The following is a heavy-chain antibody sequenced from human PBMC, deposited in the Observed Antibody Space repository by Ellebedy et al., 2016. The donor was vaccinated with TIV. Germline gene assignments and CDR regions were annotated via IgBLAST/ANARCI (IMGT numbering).Heavy chain of an antibody. J-gene: IGHJ6*02. Sequence: GGSLRLSCAASKFTVSYNYMNWVRQAPGKGPEWVSGIYTDDTTYYASSVRGRFTVSRDNSDSTVYLQMDNLRAEDTAIYYCARHRRFCGNECYLYYYYGMDVWGQGTTVTVSS. CDR3: ARHRRFCGNECYLYYYYGMDV. CDR2: IYTDDTT. CDR1: KFTVSYNY. V-gene: IGHV3-66*04. D-gene: IGHD3-16*02.